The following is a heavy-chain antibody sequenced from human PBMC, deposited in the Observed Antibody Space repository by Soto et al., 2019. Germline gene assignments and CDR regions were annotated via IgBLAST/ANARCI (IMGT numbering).Heavy chain of an antibody. J-gene: IGHJ5*01. V-gene: IGHV3-23*01. Sequence: GGSLSLSCAASGFTFSSYTMSWVRQAPGKGLEWVSGISATGGSTYYADSVKGRFTFSRDNSKNTPYLQMTSLRAEDTAVYYSAKGFIRDCGGDCTVDTWGHGTLVTVSS. D-gene: IGHD2-21*02. CDR2: ISATGGST. CDR1: GFTFSSYT. CDR3: AKGFIRDCGGDCTVDT.